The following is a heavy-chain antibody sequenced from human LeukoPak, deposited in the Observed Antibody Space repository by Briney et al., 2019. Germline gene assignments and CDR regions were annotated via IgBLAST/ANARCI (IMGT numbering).Heavy chain of an antibody. D-gene: IGHD3-22*01. CDR2: IYYSGST. CDR3: AREPVKYYYDSSGSEAAFDI. V-gene: IGHV4-31*03. J-gene: IGHJ3*02. CDR1: GGSISSGGYY. Sequence: SETLSLTCTVSGGSISSGGYYWSWIRQHPGKGLEWIGYIYYSGSTYYNPSLKSRVTTSVDTSKNQFSLKLSSVTAADTAVYYCAREPVKYYYDSSGSEAAFDIWGQGTMVTVSS.